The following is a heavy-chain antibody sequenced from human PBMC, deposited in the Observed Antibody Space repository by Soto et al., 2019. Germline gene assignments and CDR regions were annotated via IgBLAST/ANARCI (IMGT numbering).Heavy chain of an antibody. V-gene: IGHV1-18*01. J-gene: IGHJ4*02. CDR2: ISAHNGNT. CDR3: ARGRYGDY. Sequence: QVHLVQSGAEVKKPGASVKVSCKGSGYAFTTYGITWVRQAPGQGLERMGWISAHNGNTNYAQKLPGRVTVTRDASPSTAYMELRRLRSDDTAVYYCARGRYGDYWGEGALVTVSS. CDR1: GYAFTTYG. D-gene: IGHD1-1*01.